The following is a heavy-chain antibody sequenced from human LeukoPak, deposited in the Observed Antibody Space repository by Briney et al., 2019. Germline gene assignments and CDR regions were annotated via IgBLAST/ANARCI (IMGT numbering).Heavy chain of an antibody. CDR3: VRTPWQDMRVPDY. D-gene: IGHD2-15*01. J-gene: IGHJ4*02. Sequence: SGPTLVKPTQTLKLNCTFSGLAPRTSRVGVGWIRQPPAKALECHALIFWNDDNRYSPSLKSKLTITEDTSIIQVVLNMTNLDPVDTATYYCVRTPWQDMRVPDYWGQGTLVTVSS. V-gene: IGHV2-5*01. CDR1: GLAPRTSRVG. CDR2: IFWNDDN.